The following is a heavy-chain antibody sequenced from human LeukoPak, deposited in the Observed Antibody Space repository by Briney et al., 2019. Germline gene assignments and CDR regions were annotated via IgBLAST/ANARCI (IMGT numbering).Heavy chain of an antibody. V-gene: IGHV3-23*01. CDR2: ISGSGGST. Sequence: GGSLRLSCAASGFTFSSYAMSWVRQAPGKGLEWVSAISGSGGSTYYADSVKGWFTISRDNSKNTLYLQMNSLRAEDTAVYYCAKGLGDSSGYYHYGLSPDAFDIWGQGTMVTVSS. D-gene: IGHD3-22*01. CDR3: AKGLGDSSGYYHYGLSPDAFDI. CDR1: GFTFSSYA. J-gene: IGHJ3*02.